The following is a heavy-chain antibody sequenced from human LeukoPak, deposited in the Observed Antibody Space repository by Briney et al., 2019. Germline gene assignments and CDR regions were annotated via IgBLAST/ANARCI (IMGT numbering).Heavy chain of an antibody. CDR2: IFGGGGT. V-gene: IGHV3-66*01. CDR3: AKDWQWKLLTGAFNI. J-gene: IGHJ3*02. Sequence: GGSLRLSCAASGFTFSNAWMSWVRQPPGKGLEWVSIIFGGGGTYYAGSVKGRFTISRDNSRNTLHLQMNSLREEDTAVYYCAKDWQWKLLTGAFNIWGQGTMVTVS. D-gene: IGHD1-26*01. CDR1: GFTFSNAW.